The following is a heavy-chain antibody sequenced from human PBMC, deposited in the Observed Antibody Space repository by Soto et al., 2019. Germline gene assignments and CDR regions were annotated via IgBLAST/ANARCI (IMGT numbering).Heavy chain of an antibody. J-gene: IGHJ4*02. Sequence: GASVKVSCKASGYTFTVYAMRWVRQAPGQRLEWMGWINAGNGNTKYSQKFQGRVTITRDTSASTAYMELSSLRSEDTAVYYCARAGAVAADFDYWGQGTLVTVS. CDR1: GYTFTVYA. V-gene: IGHV1-3*01. D-gene: IGHD6-19*01. CDR3: ARAGAVAADFDY. CDR2: INAGNGNT.